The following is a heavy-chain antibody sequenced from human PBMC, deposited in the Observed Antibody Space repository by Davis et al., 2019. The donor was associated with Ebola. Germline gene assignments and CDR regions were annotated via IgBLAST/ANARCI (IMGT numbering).Heavy chain of an antibody. D-gene: IGHD3-9*01. CDR1: GFTFSSYA. J-gene: IGHJ4*02. Sequence: PGGSLRLSCAASGFTFSSYAMHWVRQAPGKGLEWVAVISYDGSNKYYADSVKGRFTISRDNSKNTLYLQMNSLRAEDTAVYYCARVLRYFDWLARGAFDYWGQGTLVTVSS. CDR2: ISYDGSNK. CDR3: ARVLRYFDWLARGAFDY. V-gene: IGHV3-30-3*01.